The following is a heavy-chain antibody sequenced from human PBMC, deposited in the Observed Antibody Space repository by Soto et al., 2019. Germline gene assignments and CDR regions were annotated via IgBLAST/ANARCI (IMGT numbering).Heavy chain of an antibody. Sequence: PSETLSLTGTGSGGSISSSSYYWGWIRQPPGKGLEWIGSIYYIGSTYYNPSLKSRVTISVDTSKNQFSLKLSSVTAADTAVYYCARKSGSKPYYYYYGMDVCGQGNTFTVYS. V-gene: IGHV4-39*01. CDR2: IYYIGST. CDR3: ARKSGSKPYYYYYGMDV. CDR1: GGSISSSSYY. J-gene: IGHJ6*02. D-gene: IGHD1-26*01.